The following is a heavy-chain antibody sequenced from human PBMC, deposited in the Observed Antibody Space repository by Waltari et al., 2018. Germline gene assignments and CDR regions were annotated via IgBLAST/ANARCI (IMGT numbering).Heavy chain of an antibody. CDR1: GGTFRSYA. V-gene: IGHV1-69*02. Sequence: QVQLVQSGAEMKKPGSSVKVSCKASGGTFRSYAISWVRQAPGQGLEWVGGIIPFLGIAIDAQKFQGRVTITADESTSTAYMELSSLRSEDTAVYYCARYLTGQWPTPFDSWGQGTLVTVSS. CDR2: IIPFLGIA. J-gene: IGHJ4*02. D-gene: IGHD6-19*01. CDR3: ARYLTGQWPTPFDS.